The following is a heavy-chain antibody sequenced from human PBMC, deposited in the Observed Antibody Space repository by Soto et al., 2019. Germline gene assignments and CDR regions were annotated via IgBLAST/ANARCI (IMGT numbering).Heavy chain of an antibody. V-gene: IGHV3-66*01. Sequence: EVQLVESGGGLVQPGGSPRLSCAASGFTVSDNYMSWVRQAPGKGLEWVSVIYSGGSTYYADSVKGRFTISRDNSKNKLYLQMNSLRAEETTIYYCAGTSGYDPLSLDYWGQGTLVTVSS. D-gene: IGHD5-12*01. CDR3: AGTSGYDPLSLDY. CDR1: GFTVSDNY. CDR2: IYSGGST. J-gene: IGHJ4*02.